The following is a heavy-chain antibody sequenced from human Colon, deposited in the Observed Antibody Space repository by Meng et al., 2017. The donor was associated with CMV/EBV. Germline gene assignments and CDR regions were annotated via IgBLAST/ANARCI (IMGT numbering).Heavy chain of an antibody. CDR1: AFTFSHYW. V-gene: IGHV3-74*01. CDR2: INTDGRTT. J-gene: IGHJ4*02. Sequence: GESLKISCEASAFTFSHYWMHWVRQAPGKGLEWVSRINTDGRTTDYADSVKGRFTISRDDGRSTLYLQMNSLRAEDTAVYFCAGSYWNGELVYWGQGALVTVSS. CDR3: AGSYWNGELVY. D-gene: IGHD1-26*01.